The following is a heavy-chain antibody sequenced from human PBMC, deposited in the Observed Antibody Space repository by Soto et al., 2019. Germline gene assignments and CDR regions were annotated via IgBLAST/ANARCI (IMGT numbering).Heavy chain of an antibody. Sequence: ASVKVSCKVSGYTLTELSIHWVRQAPGEGLEWMGGFDLENGETIYAQRVQGRVTMTEESSADTPYMELSSLRSEDTAVYYCAIEVRRSYQFDHWGQGTMVTVSS. V-gene: IGHV1-24*01. J-gene: IGHJ4*02. CDR2: FDLENGET. CDR3: AIEVRRSYQFDH. D-gene: IGHD5-18*01. CDR1: GYTLTELS.